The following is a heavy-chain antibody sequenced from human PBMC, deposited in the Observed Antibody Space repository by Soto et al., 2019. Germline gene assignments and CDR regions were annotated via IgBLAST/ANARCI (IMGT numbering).Heavy chain of an antibody. D-gene: IGHD3-3*01. J-gene: IGHJ6*02. V-gene: IGHV1-18*01. Sequence: ASVKVSCKASGYTFTSYGISWVRQAPGQGLEWMGWISAYNGNTNYAQKLQGRVTMTTDTSTSTAYMELRSLRSDDTAVYYCARDESGDFWSGQYYYYYGMDVWGQGTTVTVSS. CDR3: ARDESGDFWSGQYYYYYGMDV. CDR2: ISAYNGNT. CDR1: GYTFTSYG.